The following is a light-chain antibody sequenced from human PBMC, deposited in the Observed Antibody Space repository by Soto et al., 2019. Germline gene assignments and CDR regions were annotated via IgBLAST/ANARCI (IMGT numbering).Light chain of an antibody. Sequence: SYELTQSPSLSVAPGQTATITCGGNNIGSKSVNWYQHKEGRAPVLVMSYDSDRPSGIPERLSGSNSGNTATLTLSMVESGDEAEYYCQVWDTSNDHHVFGSGTKLTVL. J-gene: IGLJ1*01. CDR1: NIGSKS. V-gene: IGLV3-21*01. CDR3: QVWDTSNDHHV. CDR2: YDS.